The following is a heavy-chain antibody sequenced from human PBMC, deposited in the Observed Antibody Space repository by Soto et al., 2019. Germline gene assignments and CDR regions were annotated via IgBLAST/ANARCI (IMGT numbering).Heavy chain of an antibody. CDR2: ISGSGGST. CDR1: GFTFSSYA. V-gene: IGHV3-23*04. D-gene: IGHD3-3*01. CDR3: AKGTYRITIFGVVSDY. Sequence: EVQLVESGGGLVKPGGSLRLSCAASGFTFSSYAMSWVRQAPGKGLEWVSAISGSGGSTYYADSVKGRFTISRDNSKNTLYLQMNSLRAEDTAVYYCAKGTYRITIFGVVSDYWGQGTLVTVSS. J-gene: IGHJ4*02.